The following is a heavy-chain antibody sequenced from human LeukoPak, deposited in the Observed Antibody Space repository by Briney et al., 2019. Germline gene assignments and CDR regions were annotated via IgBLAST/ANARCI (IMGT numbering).Heavy chain of an antibody. J-gene: IGHJ4*02. Sequence: GGSLRLSCAASGFSFSGSYMSWIRQAPGKGLEWVSYISGSSNDINYADSVKGRFTISRDNSKNTLYLQMNSLRAEDTAVYYCARRAGAYSHPYDYWGQGTLVTVSS. CDR1: GFSFSGSY. CDR2: ISGSSNDI. D-gene: IGHD4/OR15-4a*01. CDR3: ARRAGAYSHPYDY. V-gene: IGHV3-11*03.